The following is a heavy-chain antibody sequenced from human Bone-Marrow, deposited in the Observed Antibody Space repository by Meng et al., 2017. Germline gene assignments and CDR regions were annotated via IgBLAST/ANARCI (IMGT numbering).Heavy chain of an antibody. Sequence: ASVKVSCKASGGTFSSYAISWVRQAPGQGLAWMGWINPNSGGTNYAQKFQGRVTMTRDTSISTAYMELSRLRSDDTAVYYCAIPPQQWLVRSEYFQHWGQGTLVTVSS. CDR1: GGTFSSYA. D-gene: IGHD6-19*01. V-gene: IGHV1-2*02. J-gene: IGHJ1*01. CDR3: AIPPQQWLVRSEYFQH. CDR2: INPNSGGT.